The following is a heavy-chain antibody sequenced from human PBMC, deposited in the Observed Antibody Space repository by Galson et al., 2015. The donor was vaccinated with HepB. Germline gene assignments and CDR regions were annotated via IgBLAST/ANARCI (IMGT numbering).Heavy chain of an antibody. CDR2: ISAYNGNT. D-gene: IGHD2-2*01. CDR1: GGTFSSYA. J-gene: IGHJ6*03. Sequence: SVKVSCKASGGTFSSYAISWVRQAPGQGLEWMGWISAYNGNTNYAQKLQGRVTMTTDTSTSTAYMELRSLRSDDTAVYYCARVSGYCSSTSCPAQPYYYYYYMDVWGKGTTVTVSS. CDR3: ARVSGYCSSTSCPAQPYYYYYYMDV. V-gene: IGHV1-18*01.